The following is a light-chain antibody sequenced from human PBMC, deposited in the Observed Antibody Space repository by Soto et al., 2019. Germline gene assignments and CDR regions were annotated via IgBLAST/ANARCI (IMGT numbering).Light chain of an antibody. CDR3: QQRYNWPPA. V-gene: IGKV3-11*01. J-gene: IGKJ5*01. CDR1: QSVRNY. Sequence: DIVLTQSPATLSLSPGERATLSCRASQSVRNYLAWYQQKPGQAPRLLIYDVSNRATGVPPRFSGSGSGTDFTLTISSLEPEDFAVYYCQQRYNWPPAFGQGTRLEIK. CDR2: DVS.